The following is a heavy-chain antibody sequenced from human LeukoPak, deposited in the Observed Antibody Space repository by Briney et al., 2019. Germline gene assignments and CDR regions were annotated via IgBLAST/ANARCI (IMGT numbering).Heavy chain of an antibody. CDR1: GVTFSSYG. J-gene: IGHJ6*03. D-gene: IGHD2-2*01. CDR2: ISYDGSNK. Sequence: GGSLRLSCAASGVTFSSYGMPWVRQAPGKGLEWVAVISYDGSNKYYADSVKGRFTISRDNSKNTLYLQMNSLRAEDTAVYYCAKDAGYCSSTSCHQHYYYYMDVWGKGTTVTVSS. V-gene: IGHV3-30*18. CDR3: AKDAGYCSSTSCHQHYYYYMDV.